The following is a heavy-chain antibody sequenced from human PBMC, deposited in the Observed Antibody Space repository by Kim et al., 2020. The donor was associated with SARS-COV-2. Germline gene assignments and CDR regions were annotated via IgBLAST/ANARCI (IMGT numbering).Heavy chain of an antibody. CDR3: ASAPDRYGYYYYGMDV. J-gene: IGHJ6*02. CDR1: GYTFTSYG. CDR2: ISAYNGNT. D-gene: IGHD5-18*01. V-gene: IGHV1-18*01. Sequence: ASVKVSCKASGYTFTSYGISWVRQAPGQGLEWMGWISAYNGNTHYAQKLQGRVTMTTDTSTSTAYMELRSLSSDASAVYYCASAPDRYGYYYYGMDVWGPGTTVTVAS.